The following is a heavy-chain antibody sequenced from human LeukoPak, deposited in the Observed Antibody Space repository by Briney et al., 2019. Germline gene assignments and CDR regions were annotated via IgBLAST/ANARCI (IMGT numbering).Heavy chain of an antibody. Sequence: GESLKISCKASGYSFTSYWIGWVRQMPGKGLEWMGIIYPGESDTRYSPSFQGQVTISADKSISTAYLQRSSLQASDTAVYYCATYAGSSSKYFQGWGQGTLVTVSS. J-gene: IGHJ1*01. D-gene: IGHD3-10*01. CDR1: GYSFTSYW. CDR3: ATYAGSSSKYFQG. CDR2: IYPGESDT. V-gene: IGHV5-51*01.